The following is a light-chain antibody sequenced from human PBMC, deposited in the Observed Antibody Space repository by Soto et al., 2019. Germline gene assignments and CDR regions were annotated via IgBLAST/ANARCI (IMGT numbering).Light chain of an antibody. J-gene: IGKJ1*01. V-gene: IGKV1-33*01. Sequence: DIQMTQSPSSLSASVGDRVTITCQASQDIKEFLNWYQHKPGEAPKVLIYDASNLGAGVPSRFRGSGSGTDFTFTITSLQPEDIATYYCQQYNHLPWTFGQGTKVEIK. CDR3: QQYNHLPWT. CDR2: DAS. CDR1: QDIKEF.